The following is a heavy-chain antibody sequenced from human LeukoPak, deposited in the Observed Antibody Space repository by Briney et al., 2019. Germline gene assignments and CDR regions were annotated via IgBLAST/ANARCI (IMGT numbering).Heavy chain of an antibody. V-gene: IGHV4-34*01. Sequence: SETLSLTCAVYGGSFSGYYWSWIRQPPGKGLEWIGEINHSGSTNYNPSLKSRVSISLDTSKNQFSLKLSSVTAADTAVYYCAREGFGDSRGTPNVFDIWGQGTMVTVSS. D-gene: IGHD3-22*01. CDR3: AREGFGDSRGTPNVFDI. J-gene: IGHJ3*02. CDR2: INHSGST. CDR1: GGSFSGYY.